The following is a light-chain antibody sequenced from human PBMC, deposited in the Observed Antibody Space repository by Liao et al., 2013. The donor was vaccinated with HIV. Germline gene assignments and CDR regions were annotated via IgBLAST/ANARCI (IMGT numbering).Light chain of an antibody. CDR2: QDN. CDR1: KLGDKY. J-gene: IGLJ2*01. V-gene: IGLV3-1*01. Sequence: SYEVTQPPSVSVSPGQTASITCSGDKLGDKYVCWYQQKPGQSPVLVIYQDNKRPSGIPEQFSGSNSGNTATLTISGTQAMDEADYYCQAWDSTIVVFGGGTRLTVL. CDR3: QAWDSTIVV.